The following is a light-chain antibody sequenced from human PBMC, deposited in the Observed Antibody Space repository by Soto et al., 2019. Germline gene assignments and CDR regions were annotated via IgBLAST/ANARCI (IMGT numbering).Light chain of an antibody. CDR2: EVS. CDR1: SSDVGGYNY. V-gene: IGLV2-8*01. J-gene: IGLJ2*01. CDR3: SSYAGSNNVG. Sequence: QSVLTQPPSASGSTGQSVTISCTGTSSDVGGYNYVSWYQQHPGKAPKLMIYEVSKRPSGVPDRFSGSKSGNTASLTVSGLQAEDEADYYCSSYAGSNNVGFGGGTKLTVL.